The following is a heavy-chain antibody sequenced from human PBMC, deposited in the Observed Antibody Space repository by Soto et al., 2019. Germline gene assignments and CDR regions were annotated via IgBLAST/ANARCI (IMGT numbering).Heavy chain of an antibody. J-gene: IGHJ3*02. Sequence: EVQLVESGGGLVKPGGSLRLSFAASGFTFSNAWRSWVRQAPGKGLEWVGRIKSKTDGGTTDYAAPVKGRFTISRDDSKNTLYLQMNSLKTEDTAVYYCTTDTPGPNDAFDIWGQGTMVTVSS. V-gene: IGHV3-15*01. CDR2: IKSKTDGGTT. CDR1: GFTFSNAW. CDR3: TTDTPGPNDAFDI.